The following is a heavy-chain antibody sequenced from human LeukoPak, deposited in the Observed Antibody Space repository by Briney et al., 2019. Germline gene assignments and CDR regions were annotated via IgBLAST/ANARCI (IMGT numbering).Heavy chain of an antibody. D-gene: IGHD3-10*01. CDR2: IYPGDSDS. J-gene: IGHJ3*02. CDR1: GYSFTSYW. Sequence: GESLKISCKGSGYSFTSYWIGWVRQMAGKGLEWMGIIYPGDSDSRYSPSFEGQVTMSADKSISTAYLQWSSLKASDTAIYYCAPPRNYGSGSSDAFDIWGQGTMVTVSS. CDR3: APPRNYGSGSSDAFDI. V-gene: IGHV5-51*01.